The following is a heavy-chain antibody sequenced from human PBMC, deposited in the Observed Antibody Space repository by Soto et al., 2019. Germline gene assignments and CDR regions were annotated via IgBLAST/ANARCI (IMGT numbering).Heavy chain of an antibody. D-gene: IGHD5-18*01. CDR3: ASSTMRYSYNYYFDY. V-gene: IGHV4-4*07. CDR2: IYTSGST. CDR1: VGSISSYY. J-gene: IGHJ4*02. Sequence: SETLSLTCTVSVGSISSYYWSWIRQPAGKGLEWIGRIYTSGSTNYNPSLKSRVTMSVDTSKNQFSLKLSSVTAADTAVYYCASSTMRYSYNYYFDYWCQGTLGTAS.